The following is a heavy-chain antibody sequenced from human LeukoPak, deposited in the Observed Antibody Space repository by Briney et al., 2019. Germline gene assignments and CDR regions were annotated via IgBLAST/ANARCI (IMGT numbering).Heavy chain of an antibody. Sequence: GGSLRLSCAASGYTFSTYWMSWVRQAPGRGLEWVANIKQDGSAKYYVDSVKGRFTISRDNAKNSLYLQMDSLRAEDTAVYYCARHLGGRTFDYWGQGTLVTVSS. CDR1: GYTFSTYW. CDR2: IKQDGSAK. D-gene: IGHD1/OR15-1a*01. CDR3: ARHLGGRTFDY. J-gene: IGHJ4*02. V-gene: IGHV3-7*05.